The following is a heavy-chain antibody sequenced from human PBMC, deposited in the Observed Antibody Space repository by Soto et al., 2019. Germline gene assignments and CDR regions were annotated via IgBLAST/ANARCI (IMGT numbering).Heavy chain of an antibody. D-gene: IGHD2-2*01. CDR2: INHSGST. J-gene: IGHJ6*03. CDR1: GGSFSGYY. CDR3: ARRLAGYCSSTSCPAYYYYYMDV. V-gene: IGHV4-34*01. Sequence: SETLSLTCAVYGGSFSGYYWSWIRQPPGKGLEWIGEINHSGSTNYNPSLKSRVTISVDTSKNQFSLKLSSVTAADTAVYYCARRLAGYCSSTSCPAYYYYYMDVWGKGTTVTVSS.